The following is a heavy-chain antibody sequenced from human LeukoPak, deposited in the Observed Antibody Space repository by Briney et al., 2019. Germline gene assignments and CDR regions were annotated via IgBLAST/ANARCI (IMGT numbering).Heavy chain of an antibody. V-gene: IGHV1-24*01. D-gene: IGHD5-12*01. CDR2: FDPEDGET. CDR1: GFTFSSYG. J-gene: IGHJ4*02. CDR3: ATPRAKGYSGQFDY. Sequence: GGSLRLSCAASGFTFSSYGMHWVRQAPGKGREWMGGFDPEDGETIYAQKFQGRVTMTEDTSTDTAYMELSSLRSEDTAVYYCATPRAKGYSGQFDYWGQGTLVTVSS.